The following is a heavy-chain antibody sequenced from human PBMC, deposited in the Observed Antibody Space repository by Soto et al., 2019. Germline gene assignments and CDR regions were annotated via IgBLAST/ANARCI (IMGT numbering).Heavy chain of an antibody. V-gene: IGHV3-30*18. CDR1: GFTFSSYW. J-gene: IGHJ4*02. CDR3: AKDLRIAVAGTDYFDS. CDR2: ISYDVTNK. Sequence: PGGSLRLSCAASGFTFSSYWMSWVRQAPGKGLEWVAVISYDVTNKYYADSVKGRFTISRDNSKNTLYLQMNSLRAEDTAVYYCAKDLRIAVAGTDYFDSWGQGTLVTVSS. D-gene: IGHD6-19*01.